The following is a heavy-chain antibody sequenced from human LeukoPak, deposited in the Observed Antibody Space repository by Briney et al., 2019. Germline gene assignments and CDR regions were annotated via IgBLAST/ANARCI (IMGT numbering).Heavy chain of an antibody. CDR3: ARKSPTMVRGVIDY. CDR2: MNPNSGNT. V-gene: IGHV1-8*02. J-gene: IGHJ4*02. CDR1: GYTFTSYY. Sequence: ASVKVSCKASGYTFTSYYMHWVRQAPGQGLEWMGWMNPNSGNTGYAQKFQGRVTMTRNTSISTAYMELSSLRSEDTAVYYCARKSPTMVRGVIDYWGQGTLVTVSS. D-gene: IGHD3-10*01.